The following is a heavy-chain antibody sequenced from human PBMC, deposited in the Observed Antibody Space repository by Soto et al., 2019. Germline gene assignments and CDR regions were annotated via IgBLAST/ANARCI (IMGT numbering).Heavy chain of an antibody. J-gene: IGHJ4*02. V-gene: IGHV3-21*01. CDR3: ARRVLWSGYYTGDGGVGY. CDR1: GFTFSSYS. D-gene: IGHD3-3*01. CDR2: ISSSSSYI. Sequence: PGGSLRLSCAASGFTFSSYSVNWVRQAPGKGLEWVSSISSSSSYIYYADSVKGRFTISRDNAKNSLYLQMNSLRAEDTAVYYCARRVLWSGYYTGDGGVGYWGQGTLVTVSS.